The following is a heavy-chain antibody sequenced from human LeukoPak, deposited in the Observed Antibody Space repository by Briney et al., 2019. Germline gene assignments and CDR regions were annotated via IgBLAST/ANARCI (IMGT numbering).Heavy chain of an antibody. CDR1: GFTFSSYA. Sequence: PGGSLRLSCAASGFTFSSYAMSWVRQAPGKGLEWVSAISGSGGSTYYADSVKGRFTISRDNSKNTLYLLMNSLRAEDTAVYYCAKRLIAVATPSYYYYGMDVWGQGTTVTVSS. CDR3: AKRLIAVATPSYYYYGMDV. J-gene: IGHJ6*02. V-gene: IGHV3-23*01. D-gene: IGHD6-19*01. CDR2: ISGSGGST.